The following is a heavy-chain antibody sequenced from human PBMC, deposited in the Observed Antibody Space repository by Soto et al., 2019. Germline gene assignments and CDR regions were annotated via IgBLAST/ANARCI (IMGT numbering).Heavy chain of an antibody. J-gene: IGHJ6*03. Sequence: GGSLRLSCAASGFTFSNAWMSWVRQAPGKGLEWVGRIKSKSDGGTTDYAAPGKGRFTLSRDDSKNTLYLQINSLKTQDTAAYYSTTEAHDYGDYGDYYYYYYYMDVWGKGTTVTVSS. V-gene: IGHV3-15*01. CDR2: IKSKSDGGTT. CDR1: GFTFSNAW. CDR3: TTEAHDYGDYGDYYYYYYYMDV. D-gene: IGHD4-17*01.